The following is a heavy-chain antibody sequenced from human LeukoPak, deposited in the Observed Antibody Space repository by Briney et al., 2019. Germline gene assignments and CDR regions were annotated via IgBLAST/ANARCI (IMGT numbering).Heavy chain of an antibody. CDR1: GYTFTIYG. CDR3: ARDYCSSTSCPMRDYYYGMDV. V-gene: IGHV1-18*01. Sequence: ASVKVSCKASGYTFTIYGISWVRQAPGQGLEWMGWISAYNGNTNYAQKLQGRVTMTTDTSTSTAYMELRSLRSDDTAVYYCARDYCSSTSCPMRDYYYGMDVWGQGTTVTVSS. CDR2: ISAYNGNT. D-gene: IGHD2-2*01. J-gene: IGHJ6*02.